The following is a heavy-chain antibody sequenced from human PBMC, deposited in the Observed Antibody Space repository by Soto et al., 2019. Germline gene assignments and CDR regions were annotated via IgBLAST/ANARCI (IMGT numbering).Heavy chain of an antibody. Sequence: GGSLRLSCAASGFTFSSYEMNWVRQAPGKGLEWVSYISSSGSTIYYADSVKGRFTISRDNAKNSLYLQMNSLRAEDTAVYYCARDSPGNYYDSSGYPQYFKHWGQGTLVTVSS. CDR3: ARDSPGNYYDSSGYPQYFKH. D-gene: IGHD3-22*01. CDR1: GFTFSSYE. CDR2: ISSSGSTI. V-gene: IGHV3-48*03. J-gene: IGHJ1*01.